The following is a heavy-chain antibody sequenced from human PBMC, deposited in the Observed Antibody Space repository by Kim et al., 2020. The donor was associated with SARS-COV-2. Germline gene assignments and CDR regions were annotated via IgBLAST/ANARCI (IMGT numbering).Heavy chain of an antibody. D-gene: IGHD2-2*01. CDR1: GFTFSSYS. CDR2: ISSSSSYI. J-gene: IGHJ6*02. Sequence: GGSLRLSCAASGFTFSSYSMNWVRQAPGKGLEWVSSISSSSSYIYYADSVKGRFTISRDNAKNSLYLQMNSLRAEDTAVYYCAGVPAAPAWNLYYYYYGMDVWGQGTTVTVSS. V-gene: IGHV3-21*04. CDR3: AGVPAAPAWNLYYYYYGMDV.